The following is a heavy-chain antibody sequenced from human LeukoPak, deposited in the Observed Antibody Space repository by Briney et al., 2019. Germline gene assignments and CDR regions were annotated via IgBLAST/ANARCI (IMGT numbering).Heavy chain of an antibody. Sequence: SETLSLTCTVSSGAISTSHWLSWVRQPPGKGLERIGEIYHSGSTNYNPSLKSRVTISVDKSKNQFSLKLSSVTAADTAVYYCASRNYDFWSGARNWFDPWGQGTLVTVSS. J-gene: IGHJ5*02. V-gene: IGHV4-4*02. CDR3: ASRNYDFWSGARNWFDP. CDR2: IYHSGST. D-gene: IGHD3-3*01. CDR1: SGAISTSHW.